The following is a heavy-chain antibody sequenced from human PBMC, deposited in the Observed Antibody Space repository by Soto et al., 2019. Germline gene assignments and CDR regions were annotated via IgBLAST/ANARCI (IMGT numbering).Heavy chain of an antibody. CDR1: GYTFTNYA. CDR3: ARPLVHCNSMSRRSALDI. V-gene: IGHV1-3*01. Sequence: ASVKVSCKASGYTFTNYAIHWVRQAPGQRLEWMGWINAGTGVTEYSQRFQGRVTITRDTFANTAYMELSSLRSEDTAVYYCARPLVHCNSMSRRSALDILGQGTMVTVSS. J-gene: IGHJ3*02. D-gene: IGHD2-2*01. CDR2: INAGTGVT.